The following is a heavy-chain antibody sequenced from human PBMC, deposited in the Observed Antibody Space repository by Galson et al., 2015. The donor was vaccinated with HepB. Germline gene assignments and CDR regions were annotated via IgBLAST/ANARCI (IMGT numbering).Heavy chain of an antibody. Sequence: SLRLSCAVSEFTFSSYAMHWVRQAPGKGLEWVSYISSSGSTIYYADSVKGRFTISRDNAKNSLYLQMNSLRAEDTAVYYCASGSRMTTASWGQGTLVTVSS. CDR3: ASGSRMTTAS. J-gene: IGHJ5*02. CDR1: EFTFSSYA. V-gene: IGHV3-48*03. CDR2: ISSSGSTI. D-gene: IGHD4-17*01.